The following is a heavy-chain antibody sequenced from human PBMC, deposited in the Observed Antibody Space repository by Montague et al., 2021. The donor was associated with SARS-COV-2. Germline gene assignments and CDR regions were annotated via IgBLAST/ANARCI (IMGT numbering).Heavy chain of an antibody. Sequence: SETLSLTCTVSGGSISSYYWSWIRQPPGKGLEWIGYIYYSGSTNYNPSPKSRVTISVDTSKNQFSLKLSSVTAADTAVYYCARGGYYDYAFDIWGQGTIVTVSS. CDR3: ARGGYYDYAFDI. CDR1: GGSISSYY. V-gene: IGHV4-59*01. CDR2: IYYSGST. J-gene: IGHJ3*02. D-gene: IGHD3-22*01.